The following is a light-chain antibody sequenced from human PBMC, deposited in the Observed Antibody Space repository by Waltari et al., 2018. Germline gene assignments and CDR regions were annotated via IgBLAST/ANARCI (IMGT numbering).Light chain of an antibody. CDR3: QQYGSSSWT. V-gene: IGKV3-20*01. CDR2: DAT. J-gene: IGKJ1*01. Sequence: EIVLTQPPGTLSLSPGDRATLSCRASQSVRSSYLAWYHQKPGQAPRLLIYDATSRATGIPDRFSGSGSGTDFTLTISRLEPEDFAVYYCQQYGSSSWTFGQGTKVEIK. CDR1: QSVRSSY.